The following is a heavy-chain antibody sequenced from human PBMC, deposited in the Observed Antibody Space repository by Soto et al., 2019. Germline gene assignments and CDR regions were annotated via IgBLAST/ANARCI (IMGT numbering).Heavy chain of an antibody. J-gene: IGHJ6*02. Sequence: QVHLLLQSGAEVKKHGSSVKVSCKASGGNPSNSAISWVRQAPGQGLEWMGGMIPVFGIVSYAQNFEGRVTITADESTSSAYMELSSLSSEDTAVYFCAGGRIVVAGSSAYYSMAVWGQGTKVTVSS. CDR2: MIPVFGIV. V-gene: IGHV1-69*01. D-gene: IGHD6-19*01. CDR1: GGNPSNSA. CDR3: AGGRIVVAGSSAYYSMAV.